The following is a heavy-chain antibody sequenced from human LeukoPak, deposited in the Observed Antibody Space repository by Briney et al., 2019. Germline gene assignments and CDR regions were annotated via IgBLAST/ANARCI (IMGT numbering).Heavy chain of an antibody. CDR1: GGSISSGDYY. Sequence: PSQTLSLTCTVSGGSISSGDYYWSWIRQPPGKGLEWIAYMYYSGSTYYNPSLKSRVTVSADTSKNQLSLKLSSVTAADRAVYYCARPYYYDSRIDPWGQGILVTVSS. D-gene: IGHD3-22*01. J-gene: IGHJ5*02. CDR2: MYYSGST. CDR3: ARPYYYDSRIDP. V-gene: IGHV4-30-4*01.